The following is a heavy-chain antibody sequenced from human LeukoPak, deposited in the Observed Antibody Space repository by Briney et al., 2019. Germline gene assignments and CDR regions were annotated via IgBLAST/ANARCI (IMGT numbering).Heavy chain of an antibody. V-gene: IGHV3-48*03. CDR2: ISRRGSTI. Sequence: GGSLRLSCAASGFTFSNYDMNWVRQAPGKGLEWVSYISRRGSTIYYADSVKGRFTISRDNSKNSLYQQMNSLRAEDTAVYYCARDSRGDTGFNFDYWGQGTLVTVSS. CDR3: ARDSRGDTGFNFDY. J-gene: IGHJ4*02. D-gene: IGHD2-2*01. CDR1: GFTFSNYD.